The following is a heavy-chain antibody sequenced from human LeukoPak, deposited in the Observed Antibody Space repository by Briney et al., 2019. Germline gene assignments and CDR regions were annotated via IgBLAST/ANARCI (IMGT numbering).Heavy chain of an antibody. CDR3: ARTREGYYYGSGSYSVNWFDP. D-gene: IGHD3-10*01. Sequence: GASVKVSCKASGYAFTGYYMQWVREAPGQGLEWMGRINPNSGGTNYAQKFQGRVTMTRDTSISTAYMELNRLRSDDTAVYYCARTREGYYYGSGSYSVNWFDPWGQGTLVTVSS. CDR2: INPNSGGT. CDR1: GYAFTGYY. V-gene: IGHV1-2*06. J-gene: IGHJ5*02.